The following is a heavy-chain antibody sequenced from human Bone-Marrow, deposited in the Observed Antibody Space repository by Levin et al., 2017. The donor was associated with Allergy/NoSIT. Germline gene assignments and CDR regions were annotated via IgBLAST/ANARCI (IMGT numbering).Heavy chain of an antibody. D-gene: IGHD5-12*01. CDR3: AREVAYDGPSDYSGMDV. V-gene: IGHV4-59*12. CDR1: GGSIRNFY. J-gene: IGHJ6*02. Sequence: SQTLSLTCTVSGGSIRNFYWSWIRQPPGKGLEWIGTIYYSGSTYYNPSLKSRVTISIDMSKNQFSLKLSSVTAADTAVYYCAREVAYDGPSDYSGMDVWGQGTTVTVSS. CDR2: IYYSGST.